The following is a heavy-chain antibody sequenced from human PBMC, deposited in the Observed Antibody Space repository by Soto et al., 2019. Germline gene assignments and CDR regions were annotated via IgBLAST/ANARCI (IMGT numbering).Heavy chain of an antibody. CDR2: MNPNSGNT. J-gene: IGHJ4*02. CDR1: GYTFTSYE. V-gene: IGHV1-8*01. D-gene: IGHD6-19*01. Sequence: ASVKVSCKASGYTFTSYEINWVRQATEQGLEWMGWMNPNSGNTGYAQKFQGRVNMTRNTSISTAYMELSSLRSEDTAVYYCARGQSGYSSGWSPNDFWGQGTLVTVSS. CDR3: ARGQSGYSSGWSPNDF.